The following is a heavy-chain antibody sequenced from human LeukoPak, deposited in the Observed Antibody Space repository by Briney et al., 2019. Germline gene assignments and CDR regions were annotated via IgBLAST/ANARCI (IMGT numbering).Heavy chain of an antibody. CDR2: INPSGGST. J-gene: IGHJ5*02. CDR1: GYTFTSYY. D-gene: IGHD4-23*01. CDR3: ARDRVDYGGNFDWFDP. V-gene: IGHV1-46*01. Sequence: ASVKVSCKASGYTFTSYYMHWVRQAPGQGLEWMGIINPSGGSTSYAQKFQGRVTMTRDMSTSTVYMELSSLRSEDTAVYYCARDRVDYGGNFDWFDPWGQGTLATVSS.